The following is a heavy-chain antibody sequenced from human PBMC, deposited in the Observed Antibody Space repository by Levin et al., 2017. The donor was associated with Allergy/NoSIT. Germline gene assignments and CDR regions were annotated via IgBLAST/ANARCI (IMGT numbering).Heavy chain of an antibody. CDR2: MSGYGDST. J-gene: IGHJ3*02. CDR1: GFTFNNYA. D-gene: IGHD3-10*01. Sequence: ETLSLTCAASGFTFNNYAMSWVRQAPGKGLEWVSDMSGYGDSTYYADSVKGRFTISRDNSKNTLYLQMNSLRAEDTAVYYCAKDEARRHYGAGSDAFDIWGQGTMVTVSS. V-gene: IGHV3-23*01. CDR3: AKDEARRHYGAGSDAFDI.